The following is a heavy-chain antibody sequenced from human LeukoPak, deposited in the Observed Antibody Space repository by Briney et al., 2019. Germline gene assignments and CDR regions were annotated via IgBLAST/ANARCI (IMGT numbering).Heavy chain of an antibody. D-gene: IGHD2-2*01. J-gene: IGHJ5*02. CDR3: AREYCSSTSCYAGWFDP. Sequence: GASVKVSCKASGGTFSSYAISWVRQAPGQGLEWMGRIIPILGIANYAQKFQGRVTITADKSTSTAYMELSSLRSEDTAVYYCAREYCSSTSCYAGWFDPWGQGTLVTVSS. V-gene: IGHV1-69*04. CDR2: IIPILGIA. CDR1: GGTFSSYA.